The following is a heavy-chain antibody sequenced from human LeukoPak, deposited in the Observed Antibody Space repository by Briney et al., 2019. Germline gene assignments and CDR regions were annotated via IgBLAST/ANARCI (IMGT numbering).Heavy chain of an antibody. Sequence: ASVKVSCKVSGYTLTELSMHWVRQAPGKGLEWMGGFDPEDGETIYAQEFQGRVTMTEDTSTDTAYMELGSLRSEDTAVYYCATVPCSGGSCYSLDFDYWGQGALVTVSS. CDR2: FDPEDGET. CDR3: ATVPCSGGSCYSLDFDY. J-gene: IGHJ4*02. CDR1: GYTLTELS. V-gene: IGHV1-24*01. D-gene: IGHD2-15*01.